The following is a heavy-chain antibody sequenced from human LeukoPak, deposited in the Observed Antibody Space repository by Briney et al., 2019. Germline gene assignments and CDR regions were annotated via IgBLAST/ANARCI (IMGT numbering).Heavy chain of an antibody. V-gene: IGHV4-34*01. D-gene: IGHD3-10*01. CDR3: ARAGGFGEFLSFGY. J-gene: IGHJ4*02. CDR1: GGSFSGYY. Sequence: SETLSLTCAVYGGSFSGYYWSWIRQPPGKGLEWIGEINHSGSTNYNPSLKSRVTISVDTSKNQFSLKLSSVTAADTAVYYCARAGGFGEFLSFGYWGQGTLVTVSS. CDR2: INHSGST.